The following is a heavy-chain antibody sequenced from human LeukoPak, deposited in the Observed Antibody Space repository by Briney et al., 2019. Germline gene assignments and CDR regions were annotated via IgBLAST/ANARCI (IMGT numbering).Heavy chain of an antibody. Sequence: GGSLRLSCAVSGFTFSKLAMSWVSQPPGKGLEWVSANSGRGGSTYYAVSVKGRFTISRDISKNALYLQMNSLGAEDTCVYYCEKTVWFGELLDCFDYWGQGTLVTVSS. D-gene: IGHD3-10*01. CDR3: EKTVWFGELLDCFDY. CDR2: NSGRGGST. V-gene: IGHV3-23*01. J-gene: IGHJ4*02. CDR1: GFTFSKLA.